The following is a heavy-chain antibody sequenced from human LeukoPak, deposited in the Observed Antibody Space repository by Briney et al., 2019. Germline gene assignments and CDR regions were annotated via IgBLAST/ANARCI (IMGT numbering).Heavy chain of an antibody. CDR2: ITWNSGRV. Sequence: GRSLRLSCAASGFTSEDFAIQWIRQAPGKGLEWVSGITWNSGRVTYADAVKGRFTISRDNAKKYLYLQISGLRAEDMALYYCARASGSNRLDYWGQGTLVTVSS. CDR1: GFTSEDFA. V-gene: IGHV3-9*02. CDR3: ARASGSNRLDY. J-gene: IGHJ4*02. D-gene: IGHD1-26*01.